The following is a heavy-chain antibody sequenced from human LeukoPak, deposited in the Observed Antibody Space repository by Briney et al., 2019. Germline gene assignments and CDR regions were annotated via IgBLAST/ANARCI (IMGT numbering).Heavy chain of an antibody. J-gene: IGHJ6*03. Sequence: PGGSLRLSCAASGFTVSSNYMSWVRQAPGKGLEWVSVIYSGGSTYYADSVKGRFTISRDNAKNSLYLQMNSLRAEDTAVYYCARGATAGYYYYYYMDVWGKGTTVTVSS. CDR2: IYSGGST. V-gene: IGHV3-53*01. CDR1: GFTVSSNY. CDR3: ARGATAGYYYYYYMDV.